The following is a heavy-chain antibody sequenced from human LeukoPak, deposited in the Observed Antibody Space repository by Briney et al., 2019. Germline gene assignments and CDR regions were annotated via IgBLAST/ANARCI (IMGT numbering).Heavy chain of an antibody. V-gene: IGHV1-2*02. J-gene: IGHJ4*02. CDR1: GYTFTGYY. CDR2: INPNSGGT. Sequence: GASVKVSCKASGYTFTGYYMHWVRQAPGQGLEWMGWINPNSGGTNYAQKFQGRVTMTTDTSTSTAYMELRSLRSDDTAVYYCARSPPSWRRNVVVAENFDYWGQGTLVTVSS. D-gene: IGHD2-15*01. CDR3: ARSPPSWRRNVVVAENFDY.